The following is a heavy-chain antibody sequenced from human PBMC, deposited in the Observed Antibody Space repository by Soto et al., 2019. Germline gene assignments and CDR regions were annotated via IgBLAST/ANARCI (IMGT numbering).Heavy chain of an antibody. CDR1: GGSFGGYY. CDR3: ARGFGDMYYDFWSGSYNGGNYYGMDV. Sequence: SETLSLTCAVYGGSFGGYYWSWIRQPPGKGLEWIGEINHSGSTNYNPSLKSRVTISVDTSKNQFSLKLSSVTAADTAVYYCARGFGDMYYDFWSGSYNGGNYYGMDVWGQGTTVTVS. CDR2: INHSGST. D-gene: IGHD3-3*01. J-gene: IGHJ6*02. V-gene: IGHV4-34*01.